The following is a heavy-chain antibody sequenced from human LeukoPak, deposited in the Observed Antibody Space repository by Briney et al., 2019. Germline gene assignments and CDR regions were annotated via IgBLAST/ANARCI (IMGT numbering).Heavy chain of an antibody. J-gene: IGHJ4*02. CDR2: ISSSISYI. D-gene: IGHD3-9*01. Sequence: GGSLRLSCAASGFTFSSYRMNCVRQAPGKGLEWVSSISSSISYIYYADSVKGRFTISRDNAKNSLYLQLNSLRAEDTAVYYCATGDMILTGHDFDSWGQGTLVTVSS. CDR1: GFTFSSYR. V-gene: IGHV3-21*01. CDR3: ATGDMILTGHDFDS.